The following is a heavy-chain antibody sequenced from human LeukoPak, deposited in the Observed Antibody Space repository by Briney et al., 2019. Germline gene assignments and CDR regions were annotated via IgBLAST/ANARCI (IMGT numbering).Heavy chain of an antibody. J-gene: IGHJ4*02. V-gene: IGHV3-23*01. CDR3: AKGVGTNKGGYYFDY. D-gene: IGHD1-26*01. Sequence: GGPLRLSCAASGFAFSTFAMSWVRQAPGKGLDWVSSISGSGGSTYYADSVKGRFTISRDSSKNTLYLQMNSLRAEDTAVYYCAKGVGTNKGGYYFDYWGQGTPVTVSS. CDR2: ISGSGGST. CDR1: GFAFSTFA.